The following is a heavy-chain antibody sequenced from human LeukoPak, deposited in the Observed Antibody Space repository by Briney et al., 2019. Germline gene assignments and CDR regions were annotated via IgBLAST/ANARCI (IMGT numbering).Heavy chain of an antibody. CDR2: INPIFRTE. D-gene: IGHD1-26*01. J-gene: IGHJ4*02. Sequence: SVKVSCKASGVXIYTIDWVRQAPGQGLDWVGGINPIFRTENYAQKFQGRLTITADESTSTSYMELNSLLSEDTAVYYCARQNSGNFPAYFDYWGQGTLVTVSS. V-gene: IGHV1-69*13. CDR1: GVXIYT. CDR3: ARQNSGNFPAYFDY.